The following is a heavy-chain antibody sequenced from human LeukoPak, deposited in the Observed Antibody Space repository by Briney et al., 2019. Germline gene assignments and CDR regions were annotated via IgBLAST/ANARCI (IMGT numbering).Heavy chain of an antibody. J-gene: IGHJ3*02. CDR1: GFIFSSYW. CDR2: ISGSGGST. Sequence: GGSLRLTCAASGFIFSSYWMTWVRQAPGKGLEWVSAISGSGGSTYYADSVKGRFTISRDNSKNTLYLQMNSLRAEDTAVYYCAKVSSGWYEGDAFDIWGQGTMVTVSS. D-gene: IGHD6-19*01. V-gene: IGHV3-23*01. CDR3: AKVSSGWYEGDAFDI.